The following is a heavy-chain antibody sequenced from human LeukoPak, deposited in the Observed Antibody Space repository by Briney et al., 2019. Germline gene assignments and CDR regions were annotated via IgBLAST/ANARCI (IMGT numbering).Heavy chain of an antibody. CDR3: ARQRLGTSGYEY. J-gene: IGHJ4*02. Sequence: GGSLRLSCAASGFTFSNYEMNWVRQAPGKGLEWISYISSSGFTIYYADSVKGRFTISRDNAKNSLYLQMNSLRAEDTAVYYCARQRLGTSGYEYWGQGTLVTVSS. CDR2: ISSSGFTI. D-gene: IGHD3-22*01. CDR1: GFTFSNYE. V-gene: IGHV3-48*03.